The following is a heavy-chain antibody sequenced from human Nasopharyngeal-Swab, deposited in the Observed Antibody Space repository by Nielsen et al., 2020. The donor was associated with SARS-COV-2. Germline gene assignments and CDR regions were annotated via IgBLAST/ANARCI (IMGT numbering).Heavy chain of an antibody. D-gene: IGHD3-3*01. CDR3: ARGYPEYYDFWSGVYYYYGMDV. J-gene: IGHJ6*02. CDR2: MNSNSGNQ. Sequence: ASVPVSCKASGFSFTSYDLNWVRQATAQELEGMGWMNSNSGNQGYAQKFQGRLTMTRNTSISTAYIVLSSLRSEDTAVYYCARGYPEYYDFWSGVYYYYGMDVWGQGTTVTVSS. V-gene: IGHV1-8*02. CDR1: GFSFTSYD.